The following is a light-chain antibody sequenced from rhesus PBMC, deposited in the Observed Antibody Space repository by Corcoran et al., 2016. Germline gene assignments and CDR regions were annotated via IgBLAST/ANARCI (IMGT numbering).Light chain of an antibody. CDR1: QSISSW. CDR2: KAS. V-gene: IGKV1-22*01. J-gene: IGKJ1*01. Sequence: DIQMTQSPSSLSASVGDTVTITCRASQSISSWLDWYQQKPGKAPKLLIYKASRLQSGAPSKVSGSGSGTDFTLPISSLQPEGFATYYWLQYSSSPWTFGQGTKVEIK. CDR3: LQYSSSPWT.